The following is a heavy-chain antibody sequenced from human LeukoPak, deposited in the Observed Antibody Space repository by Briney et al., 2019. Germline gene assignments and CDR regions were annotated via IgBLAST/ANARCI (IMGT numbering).Heavy chain of an antibody. CDR1: GFTVSSNY. J-gene: IGHJ6*02. Sequence: GGSLRLSCAASGFTVSSNYMSWVRPAPGKGREWFSVIYSGGSTYYADSVKGGFTISRANSKNTLYLQMNSRRAEDTAVYYCSRDRVRSGYYDSSGYYYYYYGMDGWGQGTTVTVSS. V-gene: IGHV3-53*01. CDR3: SRDRVRSGYYDSSGYYYYYYGMDG. D-gene: IGHD3-22*01. CDR2: IYSGGST.